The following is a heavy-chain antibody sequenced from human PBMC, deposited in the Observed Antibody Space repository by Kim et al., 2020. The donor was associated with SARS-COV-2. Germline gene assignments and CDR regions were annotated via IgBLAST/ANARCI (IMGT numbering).Heavy chain of an antibody. J-gene: IGHJ2*01. D-gene: IGHD3-16*01. CDR3: ARGPTGPLFEPPYVRDWYFDL. CDR2: IIPIFGTA. CDR1: GGTFSSYA. Sequence: SVKVSCKASGGTFSSYAISWVRQAPGQGLEWMGGIIPIFGTANYAQKFQGRVTITADESTSTAYMELSSLRSEDTAVYYCARGPTGPLFEPPYVRDWYFDLWGRGTLVTVSS. V-gene: IGHV1-69*13.